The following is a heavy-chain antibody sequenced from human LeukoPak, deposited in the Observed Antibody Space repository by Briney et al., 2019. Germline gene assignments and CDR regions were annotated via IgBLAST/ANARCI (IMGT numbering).Heavy chain of an antibody. CDR1: GGTFSSYA. CDR3: ARGGDGYDQIDY. J-gene: IGHJ4*02. Sequence: ASVKVSCKASGGTFSSYAISWVRQAPGQGPEWMGIINPSGGSTSYAQKFQARVTMTRDTSTSTVYMELSSLRFEDTAVYYCARGGDGYDQIDYWGQGTLVTVSS. V-gene: IGHV1-46*01. CDR2: INPSGGST. D-gene: IGHD5-24*01.